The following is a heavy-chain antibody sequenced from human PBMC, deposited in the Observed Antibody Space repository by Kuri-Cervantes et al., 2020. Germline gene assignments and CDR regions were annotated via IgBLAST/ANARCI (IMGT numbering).Heavy chain of an antibody. Sequence: SETLSLTCTVSGGSISSYYWSWIRQPPGKGLEWIGYIYYTGSTNYNPSFKSRVTISVDTSKSQFSLKLGSATAADTAVYYCARHWDSGSYPAEIAFDIWGQGTMVTVSS. CDR2: IYYTGST. CDR3: ARHWDSGSYPAEIAFDI. J-gene: IGHJ3*02. V-gene: IGHV4-59*08. CDR1: GGSISSYY. D-gene: IGHD1-26*01.